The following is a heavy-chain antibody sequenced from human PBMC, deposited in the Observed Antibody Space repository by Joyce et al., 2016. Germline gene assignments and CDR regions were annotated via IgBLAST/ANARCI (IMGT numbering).Heavy chain of an antibody. J-gene: IGHJ6*02. CDR3: ARSTGGSYLFGMDV. D-gene: IGHD1-26*01. Sequence: QVQLQESGPGLVKPSQTLTLTCTVSGASATSGSFYWSWIRQPAGKGLGGIGRIYTTGSTNYKSSLKSRVTMALDTSKNQVSLKVDSVTAADTAVYYCARSTGGSYLFGMDVWGQGTTVTVSS. V-gene: IGHV4-61*02. CDR1: GASATSGSFY. CDR2: IYTTGST.